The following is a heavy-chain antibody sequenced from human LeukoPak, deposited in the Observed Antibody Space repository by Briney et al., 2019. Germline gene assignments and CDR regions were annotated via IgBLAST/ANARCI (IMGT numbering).Heavy chain of an antibody. CDR3: ARRTSSGGYFDN. V-gene: IGHV4-39*01. Sequence: KPSETLSLTCTVSGGSISSGGYYWSWIRQPPGKGLEWIGSIYYSGRTYYNPSLKSRVTISVDTSKNQFSLKLSSVTAADTAVYYCARRTSSGGYFDNWGQGTLVSVSS. CDR2: IYYSGRT. CDR1: GGSISSGGYY. D-gene: IGHD2-2*01. J-gene: IGHJ4*02.